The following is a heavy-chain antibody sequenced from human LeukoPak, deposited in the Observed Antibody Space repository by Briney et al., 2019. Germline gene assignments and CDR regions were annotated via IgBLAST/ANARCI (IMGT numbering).Heavy chain of an antibody. Sequence: GESLKISCKGSGYSFTSYWIGWVRQMPGKGLEWMGIIYPGDSDTRYSPSFQGQVTISADKSISTAYLQWSSLKASDTAMYYCARHSPDPQYYYGSGTSGPGDYWGQGTLVTVSS. CDR1: GYSFTSYW. D-gene: IGHD3-10*01. V-gene: IGHV5-51*01. CDR3: ARHSPDPQYYYGSGTSGPGDY. CDR2: IYPGDSDT. J-gene: IGHJ4*02.